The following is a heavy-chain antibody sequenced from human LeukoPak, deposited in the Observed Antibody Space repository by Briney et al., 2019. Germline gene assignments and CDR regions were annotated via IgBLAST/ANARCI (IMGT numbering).Heavy chain of an antibody. Sequence: GGSLRLSCAASGFTFSSYSINWVRQAPGKGPEWVSYISSSSTSIYYADSVKGRFTISRDNSKNTLYLQMNSLRAEDTAVYYCARRIDDWGQGTLVTVSS. CDR2: ISSSSTSI. J-gene: IGHJ4*02. V-gene: IGHV3-48*01. CDR1: GFTFSSYS. CDR3: ARRIDD.